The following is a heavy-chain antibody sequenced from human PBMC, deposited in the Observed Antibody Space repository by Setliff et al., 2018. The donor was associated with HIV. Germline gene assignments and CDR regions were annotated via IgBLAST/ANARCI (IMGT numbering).Heavy chain of an antibody. Sequence: GGSLRLSCAASGYTFSSYWMAWVRQCPGKGLEWVANIQQHGSEIHYVASVEGRFTISRDNAKNTLYLQMNSLRAEDTAVYYCAKDRYYDSSGSPFDYWGQGTLVTVSS. J-gene: IGHJ4*02. V-gene: IGHV3-7*01. CDR2: IQQHGSEI. CDR3: AKDRYYDSSGSPFDY. D-gene: IGHD3-22*01. CDR1: GYTFSSYW.